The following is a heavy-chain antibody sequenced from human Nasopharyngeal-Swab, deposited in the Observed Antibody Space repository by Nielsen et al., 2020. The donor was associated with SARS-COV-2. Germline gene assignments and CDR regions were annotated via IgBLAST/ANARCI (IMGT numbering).Heavy chain of an antibody. D-gene: IGHD5-24*01. J-gene: IGHJ6*02. CDR1: GGSFNGFY. Sequence: SETLSLTCSVSGGSFNGFYWNWIRQAPGKGLEWIGEINHNERTNYNPSLKSRIAMLVDTSNNQVSLKVSSVSAGDTAVYYCARAGRVGDAYTGLDVWGQGTTVTVPS. CDR3: ARAGRVGDAYTGLDV. CDR2: INHNERT. V-gene: IGHV4-34*01.